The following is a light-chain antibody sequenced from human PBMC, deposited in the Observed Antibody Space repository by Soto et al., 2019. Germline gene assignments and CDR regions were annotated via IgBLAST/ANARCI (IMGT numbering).Light chain of an antibody. Sequence: QSVLTQPPSVSAAPGQKVTISCSGSTSNIGDNDVCWYQHLPGTAPKLLIYENYKRPSGISDRSSGSKSGTSATLGIIGLQTGDEADYYCGTWDSSLSGGVFGGGTKVTVL. CDR2: ENY. V-gene: IGLV1-51*02. CDR1: TSNIGDND. CDR3: GTWDSSLSGGV. J-gene: IGLJ2*01.